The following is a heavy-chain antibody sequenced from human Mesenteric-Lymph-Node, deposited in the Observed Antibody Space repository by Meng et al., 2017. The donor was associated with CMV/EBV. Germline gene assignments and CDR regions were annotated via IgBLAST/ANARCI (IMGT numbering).Heavy chain of an antibody. CDR3: ARGRWFLNSGFFASWFDP. Sequence: YGGSFSVYYWTWIRQPPGKGLEWIGEISDSGSTNYNPSLKSRVSISMHAANQFSLNLSSVTAADTAVYYCARGRWFLNSGFFASWFDPWGQGTLVTVSS. D-gene: IGHD3-22*01. J-gene: IGHJ5*02. CDR2: ISDSGST. CDR1: GGSFSVYY. V-gene: IGHV4-34*01.